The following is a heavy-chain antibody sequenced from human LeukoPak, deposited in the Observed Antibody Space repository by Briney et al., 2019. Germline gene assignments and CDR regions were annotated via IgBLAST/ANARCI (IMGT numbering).Heavy chain of an antibody. D-gene: IGHD4-11*01. CDR1: GFTFDDYG. Sequence: GGSLRLSCAASGFTFDDYGMSWVRQAPGKGLEWVSGINWNGGSTGYADSVKGRFTISRDNAKNSLYLQMNSLRAEDTAVYYCARVYSNSPEYGMDVWGQGTTVTVS. V-gene: IGHV3-20*04. CDR2: INWNGGST. J-gene: IGHJ6*02. CDR3: ARVYSNSPEYGMDV.